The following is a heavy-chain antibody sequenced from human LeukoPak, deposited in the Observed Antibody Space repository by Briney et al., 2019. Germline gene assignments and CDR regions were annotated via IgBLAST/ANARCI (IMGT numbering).Heavy chain of an antibody. Sequence: SETLSLTCTVSGGSISSYYWSWIRQPPGKGLEWIGYIYHSGSTYYNPSLKSRVTISVDRSKDQFSQKLSSVTAADTAVYYCARGGDGDIVVVPAAYDYWGQGTLVTVSS. CDR3: ARGGDGDIVVVPAAYDY. J-gene: IGHJ4*02. V-gene: IGHV4-59*12. CDR2: IYHSGST. CDR1: GGSISSYY. D-gene: IGHD2-2*01.